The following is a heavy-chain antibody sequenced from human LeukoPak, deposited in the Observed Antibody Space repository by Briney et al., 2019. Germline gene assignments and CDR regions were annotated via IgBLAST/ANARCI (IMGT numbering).Heavy chain of an antibody. Sequence: GGPLRLSCAASGFTFSSYSMNWVRQAPGKGLEWVSYISSSSSTIYYADSVKGRFTISRDNAKNSLYLQMNSLRDEDTAVYYCARRPPMVRGFVWFDPWGQGTLVTVSS. J-gene: IGHJ5*02. D-gene: IGHD3-10*01. V-gene: IGHV3-48*02. CDR1: GFTFSSYS. CDR2: ISSSSSTI. CDR3: ARRPPMVRGFVWFDP.